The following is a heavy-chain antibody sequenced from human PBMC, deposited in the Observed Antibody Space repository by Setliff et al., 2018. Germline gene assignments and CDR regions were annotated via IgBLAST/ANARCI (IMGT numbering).Heavy chain of an antibody. CDR2: ISPEDSDV. Sequence: PGESLKISCQGSGYDFSMYWIGWVRQTPGRGLEWMGIISPEDSDVRYSPSFQGQVTISADKSINTAYLQWSSLKASDTATYYCARHIAGYADGHYTATYSYYYMDVWGQGTTVTVSS. V-gene: IGHV5-51*01. J-gene: IGHJ6*03. CDR1: GYDFSMYW. CDR3: ARHIAGYADGHYTATYSYYYMDV. D-gene: IGHD4-17*01.